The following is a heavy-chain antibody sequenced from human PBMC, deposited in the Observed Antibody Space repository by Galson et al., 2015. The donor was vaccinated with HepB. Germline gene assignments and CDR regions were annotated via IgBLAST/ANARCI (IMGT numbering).Heavy chain of an antibody. V-gene: IGHV3-64D*06. CDR1: GFTVSNTY. D-gene: IGHD3-3*02. CDR3: VQAPQVNLAFY. CDR2: ISNNGGST. Sequence: SLRLSCAASGFTVSNTYMNWVRQAPGKGLEYVSAISNNGGSTYYADSVKGRFTISRDISRNSLHLQMRSLRADDTALYYCVQAPQVNLAFYWGQGTLVTVSS. J-gene: IGHJ4*01.